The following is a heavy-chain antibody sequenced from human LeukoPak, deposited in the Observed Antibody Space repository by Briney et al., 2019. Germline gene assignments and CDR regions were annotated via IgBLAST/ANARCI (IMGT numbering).Heavy chain of an antibody. Sequence: PSETLSLTCTVSGGSISSYYWSWIRQPPGKGLEWIGYIYYSGSTNYNPSLKSRVTISVDTSKNQFSLKLSSVTAADTAVYYCARGIVGAPLFIHPWGQGTLVTVSS. D-gene: IGHD1-26*01. CDR1: GGSISSYY. J-gene: IGHJ5*02. V-gene: IGHV4-59*01. CDR3: ARGIVGAPLFIHP. CDR2: IYYSGST.